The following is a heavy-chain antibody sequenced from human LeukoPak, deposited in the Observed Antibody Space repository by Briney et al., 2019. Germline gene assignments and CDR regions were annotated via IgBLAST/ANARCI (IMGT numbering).Heavy chain of an antibody. CDR1: SYTFLSYG. Sequence: ASVRFSCKAFSYTFLSYGFSWVRRAPGQGLEWMGWISNYNGNTNYAPNFHGRLTMTIDTSTTTSYMELRSLRSDDTAVYYCARDLAWGADLMGPTDDWLDPWGQGTLVTVSS. V-gene: IGHV1-18*01. D-gene: IGHD1-26*01. CDR3: ARDLAWGADLMGPTDDWLDP. CDR2: ISNYNGNT. J-gene: IGHJ5*02.